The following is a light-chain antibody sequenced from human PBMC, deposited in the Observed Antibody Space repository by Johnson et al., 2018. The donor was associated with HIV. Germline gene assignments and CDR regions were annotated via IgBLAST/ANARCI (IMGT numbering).Light chain of an antibody. CDR2: ENN. V-gene: IGLV1-51*02. CDR3: GTWDSSLSAGGV. CDR1: SSNIGNNY. J-gene: IGLJ1*01. Sequence: QPVLTQPPSVSAAPGQKVTISCSGSSSNIGNNYVSWYQQLPGTAPKLLIYENNKRPSGIPDRFSGSKYGTSATLGITGLQTGDEADYYCGTWDSSLSAGGVFGTGTKVTVL.